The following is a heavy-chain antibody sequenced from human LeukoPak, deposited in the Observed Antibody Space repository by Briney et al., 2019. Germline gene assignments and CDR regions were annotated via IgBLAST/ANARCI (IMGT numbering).Heavy chain of an antibody. J-gene: IGHJ4*02. CDR2: IHFSGST. D-gene: IGHD1-26*01. CDR1: DASISGYY. V-gene: IGHV4-59*01. CDR3: ARDLGGIYFDY. Sequence: SETLSLTCTVSDASISGYYWSWIRQPPGKGLEWIGSIHFSGSTNYNPSLRSRVTISVDTSKNQLSLKLSSVTVADTAVYYCARDLGGIYFDYWGQGTLVTVSS.